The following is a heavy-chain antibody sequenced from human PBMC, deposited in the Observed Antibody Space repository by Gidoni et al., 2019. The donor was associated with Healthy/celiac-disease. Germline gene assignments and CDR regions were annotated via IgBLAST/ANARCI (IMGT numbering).Heavy chain of an antibody. CDR3: ARGGSIAAAGPWFDP. CDR1: GYTFTSYD. J-gene: IGHJ5*02. D-gene: IGHD6-13*01. CDR2: MNPNSGNT. V-gene: IGHV1-8*01. Sequence: HVQLVQSGAVVTKPGASVTVSGKASGYTFTSYDINWVRQATGQGLEWMGWMNPNSGNTGYAQKFQGRVTMTRNTSISTAYMELSSLRSEDTAVYYCARGGSIAAAGPWFDPWGQGTLVTVSS.